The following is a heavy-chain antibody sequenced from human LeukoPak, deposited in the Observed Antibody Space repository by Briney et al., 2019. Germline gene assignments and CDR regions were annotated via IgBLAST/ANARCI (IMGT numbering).Heavy chain of an antibody. V-gene: IGHV2-5*02. CDR2: MYWDDDK. J-gene: IGHJ3*02. Sequence: SGPTLVNPTQTLTLTCTFSGFSLSTSGVGVGWIRQPPGKALEWLALMYWDDDKTYSPSLRSRVTITKDSSKNQVVLTMTNMDPVDTATYYCAHRAYYYYNGYYPDAFDIWGRGTMVTVSS. CDR3: AHRAYYYYNGYYPDAFDI. CDR1: GFSLSTSGVG. D-gene: IGHD3-22*01.